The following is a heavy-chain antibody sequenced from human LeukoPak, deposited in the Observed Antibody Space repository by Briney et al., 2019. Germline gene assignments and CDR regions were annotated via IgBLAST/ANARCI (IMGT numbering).Heavy chain of an antibody. CDR2: ITPIFGTA. CDR1: GGTFSSYA. D-gene: IGHD3-22*01. V-gene: IGHV1-69*01. J-gene: IGHJ4*02. CDR3: ARNYYDSSGSRDY. Sequence: SVKVSCKASGGTFSSYAISWVRQAPGQGLEWMGGITPIFGTANYAQKFQGRVTITADESTSTAYMELSSLRSEDTAVYYCARNYYDSSGSRDYWGQGTLVTVSS.